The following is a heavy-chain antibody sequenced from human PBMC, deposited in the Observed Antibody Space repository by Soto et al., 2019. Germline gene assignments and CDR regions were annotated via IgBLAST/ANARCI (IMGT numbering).Heavy chain of an antibody. Sequence: EASVKVSCKASGYTLTGYYMHWVRQAPGQGLEWMGWINPNSGGTNYAQKFQGWVTMTRDTSISTAYMELSRLRSDDTAVYYCARGPYDSSGSQCAFDIWGQGTMVNVSS. V-gene: IGHV1-2*04. J-gene: IGHJ3*02. D-gene: IGHD3-22*01. CDR2: INPNSGGT. CDR1: GYTLTGYY. CDR3: ARGPYDSSGSQCAFDI.